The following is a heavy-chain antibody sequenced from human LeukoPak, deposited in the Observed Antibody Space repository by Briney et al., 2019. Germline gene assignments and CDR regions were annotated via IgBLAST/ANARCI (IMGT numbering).Heavy chain of an antibody. CDR2: ISGSSSYI. CDR3: ARDGSPYCSGGSCAFFSS. D-gene: IGHD2-15*01. Sequence: GGSLRLSCAASGFTFSTYSMNWVRPVPGKGLEWVSSISGSSSYIYYADSVKGRFTISRDNAKKSLYLQMNSLRAEDTALYYCARDGSPYCSGGSCAFFSSWGQGTLVTVSS. CDR1: GFTFSTYS. J-gene: IGHJ5*02. V-gene: IGHV3-21*01.